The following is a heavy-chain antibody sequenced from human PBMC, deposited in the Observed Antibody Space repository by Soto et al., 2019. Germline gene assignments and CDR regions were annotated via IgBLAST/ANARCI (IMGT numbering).Heavy chain of an antibody. J-gene: IGHJ4*02. CDR2: ISYDGSNK. Sequence: PGGSLRLSCAASGFTFSSYAMHWVRQAPGKGLEWVAVISYDGSNKYYADSVKGRFTISRDNSKNTLYPQTNSLRAEDTAVYYCARDLRGYDIMYYFDYWGQGTLVTVSS. CDR1: GFTFSSYA. V-gene: IGHV3-30-3*01. CDR3: ARDLRGYDIMYYFDY. D-gene: IGHD5-12*01.